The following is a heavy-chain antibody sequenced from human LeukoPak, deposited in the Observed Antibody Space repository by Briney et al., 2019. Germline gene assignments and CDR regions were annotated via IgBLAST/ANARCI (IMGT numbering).Heavy chain of an antibody. CDR1: GFTFSSYG. D-gene: IGHD3-22*01. V-gene: IGHV3-23*01. Sequence: GGSLRLSCAASGFTFSSYGMSWVRQAPGKGLEWVSAISGSGGSTYYADSVKGRFTISRDNSKDTLYLQMNSLRAEDTAVYYCAKTLYYYDSSGHVDYWGQGTLVTVSS. J-gene: IGHJ4*02. CDR2: ISGSGGST. CDR3: AKTLYYYDSSGHVDY.